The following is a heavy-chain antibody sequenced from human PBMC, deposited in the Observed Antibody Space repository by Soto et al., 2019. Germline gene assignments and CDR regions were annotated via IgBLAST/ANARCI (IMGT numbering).Heavy chain of an antibody. CDR2: INPSGGST. J-gene: IGHJ4*02. Sequence: ASVKVSCKVSGYTLSELSMHWVRQAPGQGLEWMGIINPSGGSTSYAQKFQGRVTMTRDTSTSTVYMELSSLRSEDTAVYYCARVAEVVAATHLDYWGQGTLVTVSS. V-gene: IGHV1-46*03. CDR1: GYTLSELS. CDR3: ARVAEVVAATHLDY. D-gene: IGHD2-15*01.